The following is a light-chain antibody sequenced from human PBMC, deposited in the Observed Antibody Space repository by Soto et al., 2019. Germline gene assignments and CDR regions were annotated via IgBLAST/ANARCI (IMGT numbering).Light chain of an antibody. Sequence: EIVMTQSPATLSVSPGDRAPLSCRASQSVSSYLAWYQQKPGQAPRLLIYDASNRATGIPARFSGSGSGTDFTLTISSLEPEDFAVYYCQQRSNWPVTFGQGTRLEIK. V-gene: IGKV3-11*01. J-gene: IGKJ5*01. CDR3: QQRSNWPVT. CDR1: QSVSSY. CDR2: DAS.